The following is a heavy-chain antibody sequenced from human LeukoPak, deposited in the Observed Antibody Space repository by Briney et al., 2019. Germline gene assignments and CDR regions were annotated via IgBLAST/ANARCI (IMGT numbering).Heavy chain of an antibody. CDR1: GGSISSYY. D-gene: IGHD2-15*01. V-gene: IGHV4-59*01. J-gene: IGHJ5*02. CDR3: ARAVVAATHRGNWFDP. Sequence: SETLSLTCTVSGGSISSYYWSWIRQPPGKGLEWIGYIHYSGSTNYNPSLKSRVTISVDTSKNQFSLKLSSVTAADTAVYYCARAVVAATHRGNWFDPWGQGTWSPSPQ. CDR2: IHYSGST.